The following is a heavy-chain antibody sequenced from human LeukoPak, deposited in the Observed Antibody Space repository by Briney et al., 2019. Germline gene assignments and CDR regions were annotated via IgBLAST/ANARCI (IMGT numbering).Heavy chain of an antibody. CDR2: IIPIFGTA. V-gene: IGHV1-69*13. CDR1: GGTFSSYA. D-gene: IGHD5-24*01. Sequence: GASVKVSCKASGGTFSSYAISWVRQAPGQGLEWMGGIIPIFGTANYAQKFQGRVTITADESTSTAYMELSSLRSEDTAVYYCASGGRDGYNYDFWYYFDYWGQGTLVTVSS. J-gene: IGHJ4*02. CDR3: ASGGRDGYNYDFWYYFDY.